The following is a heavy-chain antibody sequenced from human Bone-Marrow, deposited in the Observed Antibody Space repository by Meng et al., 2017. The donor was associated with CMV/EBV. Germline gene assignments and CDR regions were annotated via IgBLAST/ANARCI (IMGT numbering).Heavy chain of an antibody. J-gene: IGHJ6*02. CDR3: ARDYGVKERSGSYGTNYYYYYGMDV. Sequence: GGSLRLSCAASGLTSSSHSMNWVRQAPGKGLEWVSSISSSSSYIYYADPVKGRFTISRDNAKNPLYQQMNSLRAEDTAVYYCARDYGVKERSGSYGTNYYYYYGMDVWGQGTTVTVSS. CDR2: ISSSSSYI. D-gene: IGHD3-10*01. CDR1: GLTSSSHS. V-gene: IGHV3-21*01.